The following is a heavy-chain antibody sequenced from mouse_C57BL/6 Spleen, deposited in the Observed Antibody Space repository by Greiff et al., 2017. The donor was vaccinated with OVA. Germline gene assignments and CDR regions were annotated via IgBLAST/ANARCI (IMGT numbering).Heavy chain of an antibody. D-gene: IGHD2-10*02. J-gene: IGHJ4*01. Sequence: VQLQQSGPELVKPGASVKISCKASGYAFSSSWMNWVKQRPGKGLEWIGRIYPGDGDTNYNGKFKGKATLTADKSSSTAYMQLSSLTSEDSAVYYGASEVWDYWGQGTSVTVSS. CDR2: IYPGDGDT. V-gene: IGHV1-82*01. CDR3: ASEVWDY. CDR1: GYAFSSSW.